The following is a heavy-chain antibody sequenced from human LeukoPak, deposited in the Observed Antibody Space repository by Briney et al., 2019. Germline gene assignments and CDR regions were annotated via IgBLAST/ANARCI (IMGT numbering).Heavy chain of an antibody. CDR2: ISWNSGYI. V-gene: IGHV3-9*01. J-gene: IGHJ4*02. D-gene: IGHD6-19*01. CDR1: GFTFDNYA. CDR3: AKVRGTYSSGYFFDY. Sequence: GGSLRLSCAASGFTFDNYAMHWVRQAPGKGLEWLSIISWNSGYIGYADSAKGRFTISRDNAKKSLDLQMNSLRAEDTAFYYCAKVRGTYSSGYFFDYWGQGTLVTVSS.